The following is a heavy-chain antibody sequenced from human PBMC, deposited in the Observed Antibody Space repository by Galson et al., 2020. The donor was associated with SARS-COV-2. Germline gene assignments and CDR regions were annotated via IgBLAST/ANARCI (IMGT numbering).Heavy chain of an antibody. D-gene: IGHD3-10*01. Sequence: GGSLRLSCAASGFTFTNYWMHWVRQAPGKGLVWVSRINSDGSDTSYADPVKGRFTISRDNAKNTLYLQMNSLRAADTAVYYCARVDLWFGELIIGHFDYWGQGTLVTVSS. J-gene: IGHJ4*02. CDR1: GFTFTNYW. V-gene: IGHV3-74*01. CDR2: INSDGSDT. CDR3: ARVDLWFGELIIGHFDY.